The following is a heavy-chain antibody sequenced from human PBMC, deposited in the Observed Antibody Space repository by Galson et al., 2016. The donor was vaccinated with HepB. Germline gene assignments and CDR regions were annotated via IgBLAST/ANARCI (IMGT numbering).Heavy chain of an antibody. Sequence: QSGAEVKMPGESLKISCKASGYRFTTYWTGWVRQMPGRGLEWMGIIFPGNSDTKYSPSFEGQVIISADKSINTAYLQWGSLKASDTAIYYCARTLPVVFTGEDAFDIWGQGTVVTVSS. CDR3: ARTLPVVFTGEDAFDI. J-gene: IGHJ3*02. CDR1: GYRFTTYW. CDR2: IFPGNSDT. D-gene: IGHD2-21*02. V-gene: IGHV5-51*01.